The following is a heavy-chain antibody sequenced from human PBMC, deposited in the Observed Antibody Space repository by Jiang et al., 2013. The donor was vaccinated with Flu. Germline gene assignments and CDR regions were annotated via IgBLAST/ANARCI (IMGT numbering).Heavy chain of an antibody. Sequence: QLVESGGGVVQPGRSLRLSCAASGFTFSSYGMHWVRQAPGKGLEWVAVISYDGSNKYYADSVKGRFTISRDNSKNTLYLQMNSLRAEDTAVYYCAKGGRSSSWALDAFDIWGQGTMVTVSS. CDR2: ISYDGSNK. CDR1: GFTFSSYG. CDR3: AKGGRSSSWALDAFDI. J-gene: IGHJ3*02. V-gene: IGHV3-30*18. D-gene: IGHD6-13*01.